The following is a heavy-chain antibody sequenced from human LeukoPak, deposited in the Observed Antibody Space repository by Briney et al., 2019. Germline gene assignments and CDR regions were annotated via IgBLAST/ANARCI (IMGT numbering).Heavy chain of an antibody. CDR3: ARANDGYGYYDSSGYYDYFDY. Sequence: SETLSLTCTVSGGSISSYYWSWIRQPAGKGLEWIGRIYTSGSTNYNPSLKSGVTMSVDTSKNQFSLKLSSVTAADTAVYYCARANDGYGYYDSSGYYDYFDYWGQGTLVTVSS. CDR2: IYTSGST. D-gene: IGHD3-22*01. CDR1: GGSISSYY. J-gene: IGHJ4*02. V-gene: IGHV4-4*07.